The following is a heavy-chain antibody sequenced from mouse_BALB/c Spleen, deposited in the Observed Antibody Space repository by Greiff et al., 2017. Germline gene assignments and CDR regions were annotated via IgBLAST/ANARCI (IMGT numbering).Heavy chain of an antibody. CDR1: GYTFTDYY. V-gene: IGHV1-84*02. CDR3: ARLWKTYYYAMDY. CDR2: IYPGSGNT. Sequence: QLVESGPELVKPGASVKISCKASGYTFTDYYINWVKQKPGQGLEWIGWIYPGSGNTKYNEKFKGKATLTVDTSSSTAYMQLSSLTSEDTAVYFCARLWKTYYYAMDYWGQGTSVTVSS. J-gene: IGHJ4*01.